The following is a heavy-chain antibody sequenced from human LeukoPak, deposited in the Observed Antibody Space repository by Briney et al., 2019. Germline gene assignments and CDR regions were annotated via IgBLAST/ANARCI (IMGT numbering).Heavy chain of an antibody. CDR2: IFYSGTT. CDR3: ASHSSYVSPFRS. Sequence: SETLSLTCSVSGGSISNSSYYWGWIRQPPGNGLEWIGSIFYSGTTFYNPSLESRVTISVDTSKNQFSLKLSSVTAADTAMYYCASHSSYVSPFRSWGRGPLVTVSP. CDR1: GGSISNSSYY. J-gene: IGHJ5*02. D-gene: IGHD3-10*02. V-gene: IGHV4-39*01.